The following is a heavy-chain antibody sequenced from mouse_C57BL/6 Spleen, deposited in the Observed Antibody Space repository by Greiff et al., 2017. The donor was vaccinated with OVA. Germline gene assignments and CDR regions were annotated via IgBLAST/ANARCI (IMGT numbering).Heavy chain of an antibody. CDR3: TRPLTGKCYFDY. J-gene: IGHJ2*01. CDR2: IDPETGGT. V-gene: IGHV1-15*01. D-gene: IGHD4-1*01. CDR1: GYTFTDYE. Sequence: VQLQQSGAELVRPGASVTLSCKASGYTFTDYEMHWVKQTPVHGLEWIGAIDPETGGTAYNQKFKGKAILTADTSSSTAYMERSSLTSEDSAVYYCTRPLTGKCYFDYWGQGTTLTVSA.